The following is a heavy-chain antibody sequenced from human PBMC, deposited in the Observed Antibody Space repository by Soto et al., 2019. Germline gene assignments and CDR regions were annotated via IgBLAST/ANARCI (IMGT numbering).Heavy chain of an antibody. Sequence: QMYLVESGGGVVQPGRSLRLSCAASGFTFGAYTMHWVRQAPGKGLEWVAAISYDGNSERYTDPVKGRFTVSRDNHSDTLYLQMNSLRVEDTAVYYCACDGYSGRSDCFDIWGQGTMVTVSS. D-gene: IGHD5-12*01. CDR1: GFTFGAYT. CDR3: ACDGYSGRSDCFDI. J-gene: IGHJ3*02. V-gene: IGHV3-30*14. CDR2: ISYDGNSE.